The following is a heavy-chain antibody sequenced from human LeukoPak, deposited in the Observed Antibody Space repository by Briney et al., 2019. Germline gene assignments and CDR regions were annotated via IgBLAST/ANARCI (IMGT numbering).Heavy chain of an antibody. D-gene: IGHD6-13*01. CDR1: GGSISSSNW. CDR3: ARDRIAAASDNWFDP. Sequence: SDTLSLTCAVSGGSISSSNWWSWVRQTPGKGLDWIGVIYHSGSTNYNPSLKSRVTISVDKSKNQFSLKLSSVTAADTAVYYCARDRIAAASDNWFDPWGQGTLVTVSS. V-gene: IGHV4-4*02. J-gene: IGHJ5*02. CDR2: IYHSGST.